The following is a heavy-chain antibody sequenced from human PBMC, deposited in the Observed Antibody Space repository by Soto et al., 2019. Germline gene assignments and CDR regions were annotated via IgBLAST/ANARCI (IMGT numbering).Heavy chain of an antibody. CDR3: AGSPGLSRISGPPLGA. D-gene: IGHD1-20*01. V-gene: IGHV3-74*01. J-gene: IGHJ5*01. Sequence: EVQLVESGGGLVQPGGSLRLSCAASGFTFSSHWMHWVRQAPGKGLVWVSRINGDGSSTSYADSVKGRFTISRDNAKNMLYLQVNSMRADDTAVYYCAGSPGLSRISGPPLGAWGQGTLVTVSS. CDR2: INGDGSST. CDR1: GFTFSSHW.